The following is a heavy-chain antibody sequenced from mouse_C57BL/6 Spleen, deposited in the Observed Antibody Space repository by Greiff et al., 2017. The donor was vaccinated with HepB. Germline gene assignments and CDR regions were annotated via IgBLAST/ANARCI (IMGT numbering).Heavy chain of an antibody. D-gene: IGHD1-1*02. Sequence: EVMLVESGGGLVKPGGSLKLSCAASGFTFSSYAMSWVRQTPEKRLEWVATISDGGSYTYYPDNVKGRFTISRDNAKNNLYLQMSHLKSEDTAMYYCAREHYAPVDYWGQGTSVTVSS. J-gene: IGHJ4*01. CDR2: ISDGGSYT. CDR1: GFTFSSYA. V-gene: IGHV5-4*01. CDR3: AREHYAPVDY.